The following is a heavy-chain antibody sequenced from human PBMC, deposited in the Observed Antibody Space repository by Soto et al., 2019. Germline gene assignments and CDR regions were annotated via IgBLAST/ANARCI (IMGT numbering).Heavy chain of an antibody. D-gene: IGHD3-22*01. Sequence: SETLSLTCAVSGGSISSGGYPWSWIRQPPGKGLEWIGYIYHSGSTYYNPSLKSRVTISVDRSKNQFSLKLSSVTAADTAVYYCARDYYDSSGSFYHDYWGQGTLVTVSS. V-gene: IGHV4-30-2*01. J-gene: IGHJ4*02. CDR2: IYHSGST. CDR3: ARDYYDSSGSFYHDY. CDR1: GGSISSGGYP.